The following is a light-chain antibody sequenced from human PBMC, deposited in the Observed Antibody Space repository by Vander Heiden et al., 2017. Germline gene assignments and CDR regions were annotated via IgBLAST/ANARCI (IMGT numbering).Light chain of an antibody. V-gene: IGKV3-20*01. CDR3: QHYGGSPWA. CDR2: GVS. CDR1: QSVNSY. J-gene: IGKJ1*01. Sequence: EILSTQSPRTLSLSPGERATPSCRASQSVNSYLAWYQQQPGQAPRLLISGVSSRATGIPDRFSGSGSGTDFTLTISRLEPEDSAVYYCQHYGGSPWAFGQGTKVEIK.